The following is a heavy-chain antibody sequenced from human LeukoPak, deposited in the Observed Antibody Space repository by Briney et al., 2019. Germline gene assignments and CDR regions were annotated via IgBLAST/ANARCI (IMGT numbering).Heavy chain of an antibody. D-gene: IGHD3-16*01. V-gene: IGHV3-48*02. CDR2: ISSSSSTI. CDR3: ARLLYDYVWGSYSGLDY. CDR1: GFTFSDHY. Sequence: GGSLRLSCVASGFTFSDHYMDWVRQAPGKGLEWVSYISSSSSTIYYADSVKGRFTISRDNAKNSLYLQMNSLRDEDTAVYYCARLLYDYVWGSYSGLDYWGQGTLVTVSS. J-gene: IGHJ4*02.